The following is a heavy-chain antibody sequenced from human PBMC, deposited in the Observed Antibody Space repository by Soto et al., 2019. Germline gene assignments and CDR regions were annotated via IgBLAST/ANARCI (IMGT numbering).Heavy chain of an antibody. CDR3: ARSPGRSGSNYFLGDVVYFDN. D-gene: IGHD3-10*01. J-gene: IGHJ4*02. V-gene: IGHV5-10-1*01. Sequence: GESLKISCKGSGYTFTNYFITWVRQMPGKGLEWMGRIDPYDSYNNYNPTFEGHVTMSVDKSINTAYLQWSSLKASDTAMYYCARSPGRSGSNYFLGDVVYFDNRGSGTLVTVS. CDR1: GYTFTNYF. CDR2: IDPYDSYN.